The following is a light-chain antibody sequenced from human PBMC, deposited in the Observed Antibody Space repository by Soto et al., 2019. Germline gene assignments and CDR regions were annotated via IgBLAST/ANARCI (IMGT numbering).Light chain of an antibody. CDR2: GAS. CDR1: QSVSSN. CDR3: QQYNNWPPIT. Sequence: EIVMSQSAATLSVSPGERATLYCRASQSVSSNLAWYQQKPGQAPRLLIYGASTRATGIPARFSGSGSGTEFTLTISSLQSEDFAVYYCQQYNNWPPITFGQGTRLEIK. V-gene: IGKV3-15*01. J-gene: IGKJ5*01.